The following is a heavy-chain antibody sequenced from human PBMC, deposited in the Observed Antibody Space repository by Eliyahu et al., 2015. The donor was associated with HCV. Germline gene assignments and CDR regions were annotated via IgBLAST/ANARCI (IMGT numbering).Heavy chain of an antibody. V-gene: IGHV3-23*01. J-gene: IGHJ4*02. CDR3: AKDPGCGGDCYPYYFDY. D-gene: IGHD2-21*02. Sequence: EVQLLESGGGLVQPGGSLRLSCAASGFTFSSYAMSWVRQAPGKGLEWVSAISGSGGSTYYADSVKGRFTISRDNSKNTLYLQMNSLRAEDTAVYYCAKDPGCGGDCYPYYFDYWGQGTLVTVSS. CDR2: ISGSGGST. CDR1: GFTFSSYA.